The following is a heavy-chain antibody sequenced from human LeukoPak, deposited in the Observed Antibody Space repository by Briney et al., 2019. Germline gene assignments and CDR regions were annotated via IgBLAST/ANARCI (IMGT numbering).Heavy chain of an antibody. D-gene: IGHD3-22*01. Sequence: ASVKVSCKTSGYTFTNLDINWLRQAPGQGLEWMGWMSPNSGDTGYAQKFQGRVTITADESTSTAYMELSSLRSEDTAVYYCARHHYYDSSGYHAFDYWGQGTLVTVSS. CDR3: ARHHYYDSSGYHAFDY. V-gene: IGHV1-8*01. J-gene: IGHJ4*02. CDR2: MSPNSGDT. CDR1: GYTFTNLD.